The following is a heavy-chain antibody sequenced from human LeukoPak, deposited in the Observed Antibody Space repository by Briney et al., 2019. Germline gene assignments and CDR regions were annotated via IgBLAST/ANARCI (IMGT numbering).Heavy chain of an antibody. CDR1: GGSISSYY. D-gene: IGHD3-22*01. CDR2: IYYSGST. CDR3: ARHKGEAGSGYYELGD. Sequence: SETLSLTCTVSGGSISSYYWSWIRQPPGKGLEWIGYIYYSGSTNYNPSLKSRVTISVDTSKNQFSLKLSSVTAADTAVYYCARHKGEAGSGYYELGDWGQGTLVTVSS. J-gene: IGHJ4*02. V-gene: IGHV4-59*08.